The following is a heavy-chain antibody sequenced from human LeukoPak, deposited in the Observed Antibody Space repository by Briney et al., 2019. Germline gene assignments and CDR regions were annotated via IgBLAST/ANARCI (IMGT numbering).Heavy chain of an antibody. V-gene: IGHV3-23*01. CDR1: RLRLDDNC. CDR2: IGGSGDST. Sequence: GRSMRLSCELYRLRLDDNCMSWVRHPPGKGREWVSGIGGSGDSTIYADSVGGRFTISRHTPKDALYLQMNNLRAEDTAIYYCAKDAWTYCSDCSRGPTSLYYWGQGTLVTVSS. D-gene: IGHD2-15*01. J-gene: IGHJ4*02. CDR3: AKDAWTYCSDCSRGPTSLYY.